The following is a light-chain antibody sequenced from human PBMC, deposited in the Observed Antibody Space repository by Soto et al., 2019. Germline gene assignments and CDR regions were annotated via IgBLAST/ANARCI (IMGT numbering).Light chain of an antibody. Sequence: IVMTQSPATLSVSPGERATLSCRASQNIYSNVAWYQQRPGQAPRLLIYRASTRATGIPARFSGSGSGTEFTLTISSLQPDDFATYYCQQYNSFWTFGQGTKVDI. CDR2: RAS. J-gene: IGKJ1*01. CDR1: QNIYSN. CDR3: QQYNSFWT. V-gene: IGKV3-15*01.